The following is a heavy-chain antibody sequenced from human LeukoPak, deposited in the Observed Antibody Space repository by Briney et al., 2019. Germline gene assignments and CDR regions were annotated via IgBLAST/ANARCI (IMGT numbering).Heavy chain of an antibody. CDR3: ARLNRSGQKGGVALGYMDV. V-gene: IGHV4-59*01. J-gene: IGHJ6*03. D-gene: IGHD1-14*01. Sequence: SETLSLTCTVSGGSISNYYWSWIRQPPGKGLEWIGYIYYSGSTNYNPSLKSRVTISVDTSKNQFSLKLSSVTAADTAVYYCARLNRSGQKGGVALGYMDVWGKGTTVTISS. CDR2: IYYSGST. CDR1: GGSISNYY.